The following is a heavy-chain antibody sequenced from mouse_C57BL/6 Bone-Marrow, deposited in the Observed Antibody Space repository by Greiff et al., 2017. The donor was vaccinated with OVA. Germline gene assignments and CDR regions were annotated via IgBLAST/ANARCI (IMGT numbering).Heavy chain of an antibody. D-gene: IGHD4-1*01. V-gene: IGHV5-17*01. CDR1: GFTFSDYG. CDR3: AKLGRDV. Sequence: EVKLMESGGGLVKPGGSLKLSCAASGFTFSDYGMHWVRQAPEKGLEWVAYISSGSSTIYYADTVKGRFTISRDNAKNTLFLQMTSLRSEDTAMYYCAKLGRDVWGTGTTVTVSS. J-gene: IGHJ1*03. CDR2: ISSGSSTI.